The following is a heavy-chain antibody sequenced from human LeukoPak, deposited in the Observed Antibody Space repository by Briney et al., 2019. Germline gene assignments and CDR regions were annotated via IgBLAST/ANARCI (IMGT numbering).Heavy chain of an antibody. J-gene: IGHJ4*02. CDR2: IRYDGSNK. CDR3: AKDQGYSGYDFDFPNWVDY. V-gene: IGHV3-30*02. CDR1: GFTFSSYG. D-gene: IGHD5-12*01. Sequence: GGSLRLSCAASGFTFSSYGMHWVRQAPGKGLEWVAFIRYDGSNKYYADSVKGRFTISRDNSKNTLYLQMNSLRAEDTAVYYCAKDQGYSGYDFDFPNWVDYWGQGTLVTVSS.